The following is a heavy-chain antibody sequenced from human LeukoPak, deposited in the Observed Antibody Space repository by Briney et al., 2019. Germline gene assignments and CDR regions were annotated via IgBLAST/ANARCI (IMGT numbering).Heavy chain of an antibody. Sequence: GASVKVSCKASGYTFTSYAMNWVRQAPGQGLEWMGRINPNSGGTNYAQKFQGRVTMTRDTSISTAYMELSRLRSDDTAVYYCARDLRVPGNYYYGMDVWGQGTTVTVSS. CDR1: GYTFTSYA. CDR3: ARDLRVPGNYYYGMDV. J-gene: IGHJ6*02. V-gene: IGHV1-2*06. CDR2: INPNSGGT. D-gene: IGHD3-10*01.